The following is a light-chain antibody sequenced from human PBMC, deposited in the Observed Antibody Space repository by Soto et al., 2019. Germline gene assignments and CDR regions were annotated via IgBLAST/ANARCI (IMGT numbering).Light chain of an antibody. J-gene: IGKJ5*01. CDR3: QQRSNWPIT. V-gene: IGKV3-11*01. Sequence: EIVLTQSPATLSLSPGERATLSCWASQSISSYLAWYQQKPGQAPRLLIYDASNGATGSPARFSGSGSGTDFTLTISSLEPEDFAIHYCQQRSNWPITFGQGTRLEIK. CDR2: DAS. CDR1: QSISSY.